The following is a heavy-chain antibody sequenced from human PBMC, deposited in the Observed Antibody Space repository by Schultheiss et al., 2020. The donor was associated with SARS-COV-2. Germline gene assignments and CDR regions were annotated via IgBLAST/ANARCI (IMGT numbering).Heavy chain of an antibody. V-gene: IGHV4-31*03. D-gene: IGHD3-10*01. CDR3: ARDYGFGELSWGNWDWFDP. Sequence: SETLSLTCTVSGGSISSGGYYWSWIRQHPGKGLEWIGYIYYSGSTYYNPSLKSRVTISVDTSKNQFSLKLSSVTAADTAVYYCARDYGFGELSWGNWDWFDPWGQGTLVTVSS. CDR1: GGSISSGGYY. CDR2: IYYSGST. J-gene: IGHJ5*02.